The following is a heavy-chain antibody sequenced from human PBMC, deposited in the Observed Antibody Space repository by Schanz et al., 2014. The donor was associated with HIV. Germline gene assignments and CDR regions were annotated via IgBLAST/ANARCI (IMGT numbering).Heavy chain of an antibody. CDR2: IVPIFGTP. V-gene: IGHV1-69*01. CDR3: ARAAFSSEYYYGMDV. D-gene: IGHD3-3*02. J-gene: IGHJ6*02. CDR1: GGRFSSYA. Sequence: QVQLVQSGAEVKKPGSSVKVSCESSGGRFSSYAINWVRQAPGQGLEWMGGIVPIFGTPNYAQNFQGRVTITADESASTAYMELSSLRSADTAVYFCARAAFSSEYYYGMDVWGQGTTVTVSS.